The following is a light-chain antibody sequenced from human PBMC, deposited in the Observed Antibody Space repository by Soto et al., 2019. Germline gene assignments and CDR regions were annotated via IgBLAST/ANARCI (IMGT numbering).Light chain of an antibody. CDR3: QQSSHTPAALT. Sequence: DIQMTQSPVSLSASVGDRVTITCRASQSISNYLNWYQQRPGEAPKLLIYAGSTLHSGVPSRFSGAGSATDFTLTISRLQPEDFATDFCQQSSHTPAALTFGGGTKVEIK. J-gene: IGKJ4*01. CDR1: QSISNY. CDR2: AGS. V-gene: IGKV1-39*01.